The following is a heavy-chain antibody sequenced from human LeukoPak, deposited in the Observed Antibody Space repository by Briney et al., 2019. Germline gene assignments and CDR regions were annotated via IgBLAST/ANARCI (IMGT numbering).Heavy chain of an antibody. CDR1: GYTFTSYD. CDR2: MNLNSGNT. D-gene: IGHD3-22*01. V-gene: IGHV1-8*01. Sequence: GPSGKVSCKSSGYTFTSYDINRERRATGQGIEWMRWMNLNSGNTGYAQKFQGRVTMTRNISISTAYMELSSLRSEDTAVYYCARGMGSGSYSAAYYFDYWGQGTLVTVSS. J-gene: IGHJ4*02. CDR3: ARGMGSGSYSAAYYFDY.